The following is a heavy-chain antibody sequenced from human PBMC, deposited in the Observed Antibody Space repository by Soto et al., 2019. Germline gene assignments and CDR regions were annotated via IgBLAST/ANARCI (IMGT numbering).Heavy chain of an antibody. CDR1: GFTFSSYA. Sequence: GGSLRLSCAASGFTFSSYAMSWVRQAPGKGMEWVSAISGSGGSTYYADSVKCRFTISRDNSKNTLYLQMNSLRAEDTAVYYCAKDSYGILECRIPCNWFDPWGQGTLVTVSS. J-gene: IGHJ5*02. D-gene: IGHD3-3*01. CDR3: AKDSYGILECRIPCNWFDP. CDR2: ISGSGGST. V-gene: IGHV3-23*01.